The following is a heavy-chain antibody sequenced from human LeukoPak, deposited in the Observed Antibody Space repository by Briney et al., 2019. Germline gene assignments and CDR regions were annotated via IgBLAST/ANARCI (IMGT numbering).Heavy chain of an antibody. V-gene: IGHV3-21*01. J-gene: IGHJ6*03. CDR2: ISSTSSSYI. Sequence: GGSLRLSCAASGFTFLTYSMNWVRQAPGKGLEWVSSISSTSSSYIYYADSVKGRFTISRDNAKNSLYLQMNSLRAEDTAVYYCARTGYYYGSGSYYYYMDVWGKGTTVTISS. CDR3: ARTGYYYGSGSYYYYMDV. CDR1: GFTFLTYS. D-gene: IGHD3-10*01.